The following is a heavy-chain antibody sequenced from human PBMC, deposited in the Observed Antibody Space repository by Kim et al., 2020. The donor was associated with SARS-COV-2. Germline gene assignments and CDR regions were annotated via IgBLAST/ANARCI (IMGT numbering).Heavy chain of an antibody. CDR3: AKPPGVATKRSY. D-gene: IGHD5-12*01. J-gene: IGHJ4*02. V-gene: IGHV3-23*01. Sequence: YYADTVKGRFTISRDNSKNTLYLQMNSLRAEDTAVYYCAKPPGVATKRSYWGQGTLVTVSS.